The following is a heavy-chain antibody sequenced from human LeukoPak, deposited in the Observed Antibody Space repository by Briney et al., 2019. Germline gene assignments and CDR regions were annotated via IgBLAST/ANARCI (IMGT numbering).Heavy chain of an antibody. CDR2: IYHSGST. Sequence: SETLSLTCAVAGGSIGSGGYSWSWIRPPPGNGLEWIGYIYHSGSTYYNPSLKSRVTISVDRSKNQFSLKLSSVTAADTAVYYCARYGSGSLDYWGQGTLVTVSS. CDR3: ARYGSGSLDY. CDR1: GGSIGSGGYS. D-gene: IGHD3-10*01. V-gene: IGHV4-30-2*01. J-gene: IGHJ4*02.